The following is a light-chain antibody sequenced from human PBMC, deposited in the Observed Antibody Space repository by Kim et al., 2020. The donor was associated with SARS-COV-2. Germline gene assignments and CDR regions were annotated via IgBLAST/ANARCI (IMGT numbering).Light chain of an antibody. CDR3: QSYDGSKHGV. V-gene: IGLV6-57*01. J-gene: IGLJ3*02. Sequence: PITISCARSRGSTDSTSVQWYQRRPGSSPATLFYVTIQGPSAVPDRFSGSIDGSSISASLTISGLKTEDEADFYCQSYDGSKHGVFGGGTQLTVL. CDR1: RGSTDSTS. CDR2: VTI.